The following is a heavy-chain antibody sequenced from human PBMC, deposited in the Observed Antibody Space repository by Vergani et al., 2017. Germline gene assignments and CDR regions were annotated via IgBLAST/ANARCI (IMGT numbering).Heavy chain of an antibody. Sequence: QVQLVQSGAEVKKPGSSVKVSCKASGGTFSSYAISWVRQAPGQGLEWMGGIIPIFGTANYAQKFQGRVTITADESTSTAYMELSSLRSEETAVYYCARVYCSSTSCYIGIDWYFDIWGRGTLVTVSS. V-gene: IGHV1-69*01. CDR3: ARVYCSSTSCYIGIDWYFDI. CDR2: IIPIFGTA. J-gene: IGHJ2*01. D-gene: IGHD2-2*02. CDR1: GGTFSSYA.